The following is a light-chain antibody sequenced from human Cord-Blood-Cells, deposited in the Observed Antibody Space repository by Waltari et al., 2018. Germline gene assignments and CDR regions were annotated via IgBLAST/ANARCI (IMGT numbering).Light chain of an antibody. J-gene: IGLJ1*01. Sequence: QSDLNQPRSVSGSPGQSVTIAFPGTSSDVGGYNYVSWYQQHPGKAPKLMIYDVSKRPSGVPDRFSGSKSGNTASLTISGLQAEDEADYYCCSYAGSYTYVFGTGTKVTVL. CDR3: CSYAGSYTYV. CDR2: DVS. V-gene: IGLV2-11*01. CDR1: SSDVGGYNY.